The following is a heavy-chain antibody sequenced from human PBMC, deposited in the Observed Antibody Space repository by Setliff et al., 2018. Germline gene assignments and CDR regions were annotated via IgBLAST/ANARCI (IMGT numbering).Heavy chain of an antibody. CDR2: ITPNSGGT. J-gene: IGHJ3*02. CDR3: ARDVFPYHYEGAFDI. D-gene: IGHD3-22*01. Sequence: ASVKVSCKASGGPLNSYSFSWVRQAPGQGLEWMGWITPNSGGTNYAQKFQGRVTMTRDTSTSTVYMDMSSLRSEDTAVYYCARDVFPYHYEGAFDIWGQGTMVTVSS. CDR1: GGPLNSYS. V-gene: IGHV1-2*02.